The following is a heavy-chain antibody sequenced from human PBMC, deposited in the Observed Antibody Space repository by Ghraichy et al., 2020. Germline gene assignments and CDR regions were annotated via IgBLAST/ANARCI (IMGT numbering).Heavy chain of an antibody. CDR2: TYYRSKWYN. CDR3: ARDRTGRVTTRSMPGFDP. Sequence: SQTLSLTCAISGDSVSSNSASWNWIRQSPSRGLEWLGRTYYRSKWYNDYAVSVKSRITINPDTSKNQFSLQLNSVTPEDTAVYYCARDRTGRVTTRSMPGFDPWGQGTLVTVSS. J-gene: IGHJ5*02. CDR1: GDSVSSNSAS. V-gene: IGHV6-1*01. D-gene: IGHD4-17*01.